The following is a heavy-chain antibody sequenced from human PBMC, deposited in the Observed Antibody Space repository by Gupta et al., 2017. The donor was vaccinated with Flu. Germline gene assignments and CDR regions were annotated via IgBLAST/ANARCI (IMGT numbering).Heavy chain of an antibody. CDR2: MYDDERYQ. D-gene: IGHD2-21*01. Sequence: QAQLVQSGGGVVQPGTSLRLSLAASGFTFSDCGMPRGRQAPGKGLEGMGVMYDDERYQGYADSVRGRFTITTDTSKNRLFLQLDSLTADDTARYYCAKGGGDTCNYGVGYWGQGTLVTVXS. J-gene: IGHJ4*02. CDR3: AKGGGDTCNYGVGY. CDR1: GFTFSDCG. V-gene: IGHV3-30*18.